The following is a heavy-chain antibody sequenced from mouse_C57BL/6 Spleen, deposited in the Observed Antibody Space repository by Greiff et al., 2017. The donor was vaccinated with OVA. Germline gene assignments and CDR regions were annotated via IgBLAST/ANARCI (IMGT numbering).Heavy chain of an antibody. CDR3: ARGEVGYSNYERGYFDY. Sequence: QVQLQQPGAELVKPGASVKLSCKASGYTFTSYWMQWVKQRPGQGLEWIGEIDPSDSYTNYNQKFKGKATLTVDTSSSTAYMQLSSLTSEDSAVYYCARGEVGYSNYERGYFDYWGQGTTLTVSS. J-gene: IGHJ2*01. CDR2: IDPSDSYT. V-gene: IGHV1-50*01. D-gene: IGHD2-5*01. CDR1: GYTFTSYW.